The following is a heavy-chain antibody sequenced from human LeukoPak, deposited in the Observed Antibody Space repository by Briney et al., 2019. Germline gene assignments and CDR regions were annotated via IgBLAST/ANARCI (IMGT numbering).Heavy chain of an antibody. CDR1: GYTFTGYY. CDR2: INPNTGGT. V-gene: IGHV1-2*06. CDR3: AKGSGSYCSGGNCFRPDV. J-gene: IGHJ6*03. Sequence: ASVKVSCKASGYTFTGYYIHWVRQAPGQGLEWMGRINPNTGGTDYAQKFQGRVTMTRDTSITTAYMELSSLRSEDTALYYCAKGSGSYCSGGNCFRPDVWGKGTTVTVSS. D-gene: IGHD2-15*01.